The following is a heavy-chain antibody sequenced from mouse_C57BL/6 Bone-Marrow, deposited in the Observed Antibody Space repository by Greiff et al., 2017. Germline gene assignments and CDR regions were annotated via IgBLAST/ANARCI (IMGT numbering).Heavy chain of an antibody. Sequence: QVQLQQSGAELVRPGASVKLSCKASGYTFTDYYINWVKQRPGQGLEWIAKIYPGSGNTYYNEKFKGKATLTAEKSSSTAYLQLSSLTSEDSAVYFCAPVVKSCFAYWGQGTLVTVSA. D-gene: IGHD2-2*01. V-gene: IGHV1-76*01. J-gene: IGHJ3*01. CDR2: IYPGSGNT. CDR1: GYTFTDYY. CDR3: APVVKSCFAY.